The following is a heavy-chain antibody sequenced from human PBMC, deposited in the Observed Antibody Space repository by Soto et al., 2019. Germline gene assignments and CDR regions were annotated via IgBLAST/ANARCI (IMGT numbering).Heavy chain of an antibody. D-gene: IGHD6-13*01. CDR1: GGSFSGYY. CDR2: INHSGST. J-gene: IGHJ6*02. Sequence: SETLSLTCAVYGGSFSGYYWSWIRQPPGKGLEWIGEINHSGSTNYNPSLKSRVTISVDTSKNQFSLKLSSVTAADTAVYYCARAYSSSWSYYYYGMDVWGQGTTVT. CDR3: ARAYSSSWSYYYYGMDV. V-gene: IGHV4-34*01.